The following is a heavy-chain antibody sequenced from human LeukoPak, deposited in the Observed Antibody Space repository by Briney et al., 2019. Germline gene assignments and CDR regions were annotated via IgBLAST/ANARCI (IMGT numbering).Heavy chain of an antibody. CDR3: ATDSYVSGSYYRLFY. V-gene: IGHV3-21*01. J-gene: IGHJ4*02. D-gene: IGHD3-10*01. Sequence: GGSLRLSCAASGFTFSSYSMNWVRQAPGKGLEWVSSISSSSSYIYYADSVKGRFTISRDNAKNTLYLQMNSLRAEDTAIYYCATDSYVSGSYYRLFYWGQGTLVTVSS. CDR1: GFTFSSYS. CDR2: ISSSSSYI.